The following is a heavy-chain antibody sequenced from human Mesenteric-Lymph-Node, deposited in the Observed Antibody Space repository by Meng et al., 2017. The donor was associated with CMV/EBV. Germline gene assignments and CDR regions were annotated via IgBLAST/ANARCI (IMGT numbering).Heavy chain of an antibody. J-gene: IGHJ4*02. V-gene: IGHV4-30-4*08. CDR2: IYYSGSA. CDR1: GGSINNADYY. CDR3: ARAYAYYYDSSVYYFDY. D-gene: IGHD3-22*01. Sequence: SETLSLTCNVSGGSINNADYYWNWIRQSPGKGLEWIGYIYYSGSAYYTPSLKSRLNMSVDTSKNQFSLRLSSVTAADTAVYYCARAYAYYYDSSVYYFDYWGQGALVTVSS.